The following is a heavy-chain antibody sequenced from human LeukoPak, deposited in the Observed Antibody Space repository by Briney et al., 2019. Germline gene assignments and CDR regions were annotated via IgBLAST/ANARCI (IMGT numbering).Heavy chain of an antibody. V-gene: IGHV4-34*01. CDR2: INHGGST. CDR3: ARSGYSYGADAFDI. J-gene: IGHJ3*02. Sequence: SETLTLTCAVSGGSFSGHYWNWIRQPPGKGLEWIGEINHGGSTNYNPSLKSRVTISVDTSKNQFSLKLSSVTAADTAVYYCARSGYSYGADAFDIWGKGTMVTVSS. CDR1: GGSFSGHY. D-gene: IGHD5-18*01.